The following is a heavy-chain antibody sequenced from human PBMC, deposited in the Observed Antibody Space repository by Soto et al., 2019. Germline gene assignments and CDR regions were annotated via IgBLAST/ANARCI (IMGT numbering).Heavy chain of an antibody. D-gene: IGHD2-2*01. CDR3: ARDGVGYCSSTSCYDY. J-gene: IGHJ4*02. V-gene: IGHV1-2*04. CDR1: GYTFTGYY. CDR2: INPNSGGT. Sequence: QVQLVQSGAEVKKPGASVKVSCKASGYTFTGYYMHWVRQAPGQGLEWMGWINPNSGGTNYAQKFQGWVTMTRDTSISTAYMELSRLRSDDTAVYYCARDGVGYCSSTSCYDYWGQGTLVTVSS.